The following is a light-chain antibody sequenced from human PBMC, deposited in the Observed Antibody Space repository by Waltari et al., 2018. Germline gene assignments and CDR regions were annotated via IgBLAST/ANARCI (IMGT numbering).Light chain of an antibody. J-gene: IGLJ3*02. CDR1: SREVGSYNL. CDR2: EVN. Sequence: QSALTQPASVSGSPGQSITISCTGTSREVGSYNLVSWTQQYPGKAPQLMTYEVNRRPSGVLCRCRGSNSGTPASLTIPWPQAEDEADYYCCSYAGGSTPWVFGGGTKLTVL. CDR3: CSYAGGSTPWV. V-gene: IGLV2-23*02.